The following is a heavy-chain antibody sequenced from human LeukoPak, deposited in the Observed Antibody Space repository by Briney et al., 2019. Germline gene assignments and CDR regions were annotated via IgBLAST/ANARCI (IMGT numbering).Heavy chain of an antibody. CDR3: TRPVYSSGRILVDY. D-gene: IGHD6-19*01. J-gene: IGHJ4*02. CDR2: IRSKANSYAT. Sequence: GGSLRLSCAASGFTFSGSAMHWVRQASGKGLEWVGRIRSKANSYATAYAASVKGRFTISRDDSKNTAYLQMNSLKTEDTAVYYCTRPVYSSGRILVDYWGQGTLVTVSS. V-gene: IGHV3-73*01. CDR1: GFTFSGSA.